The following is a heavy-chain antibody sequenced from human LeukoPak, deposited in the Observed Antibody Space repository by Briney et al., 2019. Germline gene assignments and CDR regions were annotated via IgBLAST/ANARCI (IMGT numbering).Heavy chain of an antibody. CDR1: GFTLSYYL. CDR3: ARDPRNKGFDP. D-gene: IGHD1/OR15-1a*01. V-gene: IGHV3-74*01. Sequence: GSLRLSCAASGFTLSYYLMHWVRQSPGKGLVWVSTINGDGSSTNYADSVKGRFTISRDNAKNTLYLEMNSLRVEDTAVYYCARDPRNKGFDPWGQGTLVTVS. CDR2: INGDGSST. J-gene: IGHJ5*02.